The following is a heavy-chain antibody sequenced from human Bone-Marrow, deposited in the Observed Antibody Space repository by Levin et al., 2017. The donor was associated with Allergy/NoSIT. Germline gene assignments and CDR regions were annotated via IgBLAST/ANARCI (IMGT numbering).Heavy chain of an antibody. CDR1: GFTFSSYW. V-gene: IGHV3-7*01. CDR3: ARDASPFCGKDCYLDAFDI. CDR2: IKQDGGDK. D-gene: IGHD2-21*02. J-gene: IGHJ3*02. Sequence: PGESLKISCAASGFTFSSYWMTWVRQAPGKGLEWVANIKQDGGDKYYVDSVKGRFAISRDNAKKSLYLQMNSLRAEDTAVYYCARDASPFCGKDCYLDAFDIWGQGTMVTISS.